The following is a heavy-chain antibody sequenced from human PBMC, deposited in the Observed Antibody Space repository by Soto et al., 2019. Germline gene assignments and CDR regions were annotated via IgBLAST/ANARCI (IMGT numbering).Heavy chain of an antibody. J-gene: IGHJ4*02. V-gene: IGHV4-30-2*01. CDR2: IYHSGST. D-gene: IGHD5-12*01. CDR1: GGSISSGGYS. Sequence: QLQLQESGSGLVKPSQTLSLTCAVSGGSISSGGYSWSWIRQPPGKGLEWIGYIYHSGSTYYNPSLKSRVTISVDRSKNQFSLKLSPVTAADTAVYYCARVVATSTLYYFDYWGQGTLVTVSS. CDR3: ARVVATSTLYYFDY.